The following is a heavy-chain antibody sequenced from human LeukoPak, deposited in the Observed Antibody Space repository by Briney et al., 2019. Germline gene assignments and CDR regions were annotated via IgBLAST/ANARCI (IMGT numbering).Heavy chain of an antibody. CDR2: INHSGST. J-gene: IGHJ6*03. Sequence: PSETLSLTCAVYGGSFSGYYWSWIRQPPGKGLEWIGEINHSGSTNYNPSLKSRVTISVDTSKNQFSLKLSSVTAADTAVYYCARKLTSRLGNYYYYYMDVWGKGTTVTVSS. V-gene: IGHV4-34*01. CDR1: GGSFSGYY. CDR3: ARKLTSRLGNYYYYYMDV. D-gene: IGHD7-27*01.